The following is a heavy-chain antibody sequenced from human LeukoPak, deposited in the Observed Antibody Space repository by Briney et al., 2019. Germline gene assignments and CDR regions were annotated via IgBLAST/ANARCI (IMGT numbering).Heavy chain of an antibody. J-gene: IGHJ5*02. CDR2: IWYDGSNK. CDR1: GCTFSSYG. D-gene: IGHD6-13*01. Sequence: GRSLRLSCAASGCTFSSYGLHWVRQAPGKGLDRVAVIWYDGSNKYYEDSVNGRFTISRDNSKNTLYLQMNSLRAEDTAVYYCAREGSSWYSNWFDPWGQGTLVTVSS. V-gene: IGHV3-33*01. CDR3: AREGSSWYSNWFDP.